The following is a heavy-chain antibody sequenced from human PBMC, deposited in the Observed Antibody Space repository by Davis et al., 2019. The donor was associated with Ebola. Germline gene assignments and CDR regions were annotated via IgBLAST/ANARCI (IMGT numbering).Heavy chain of an antibody. CDR2: ISSSSSYI. CDR1: GFTFSSYS. D-gene: IGHD3-22*01. CDR3: AREWFYAFDI. Sequence: GESLKISCAASGFTFSSYSMNWVRQAPGKGLEWVSSISSSSSYIYYADSVKGRFTISRDNAKNSLYLQMNSLRAEDTAVYYCAREWFYAFDIWGQGTMVTVSS. V-gene: IGHV3-21*01. J-gene: IGHJ3*02.